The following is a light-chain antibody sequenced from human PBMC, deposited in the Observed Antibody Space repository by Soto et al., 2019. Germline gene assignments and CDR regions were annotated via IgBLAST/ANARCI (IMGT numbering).Light chain of an antibody. CDR2: GAS. CDR1: QSVDSNY. CDR3: QQYGTPRSVT. J-gene: IGKJ5*01. Sequence: EIVLTQSPGTLSLSPGEEATLSCRASQSVDSNYLAWYQQKPGQTPRLIIYGASGRADGIPHRFSGSGSGADFTLTISKVEPEDFAVYYCQQYGTPRSVTFGQGTRLEIK. V-gene: IGKV3-20*01.